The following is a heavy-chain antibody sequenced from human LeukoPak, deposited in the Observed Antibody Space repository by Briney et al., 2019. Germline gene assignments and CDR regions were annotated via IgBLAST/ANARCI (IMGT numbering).Heavy chain of an antibody. CDR3: AIRYVRFDY. J-gene: IGHJ4*02. Sequence: GGSLRLSCAASGFTFSSYGMHWVRQAPGKGLEWVAVISYDGSNKYYADSVKGRFTISRDNSKNTLYLQMNSLRAEDTAVYYCAIRYVRFDYWGQGTLVTVSS. CDR2: ISYDGSNK. D-gene: IGHD3-16*01. CDR1: GFTFSSYG. V-gene: IGHV3-30*03.